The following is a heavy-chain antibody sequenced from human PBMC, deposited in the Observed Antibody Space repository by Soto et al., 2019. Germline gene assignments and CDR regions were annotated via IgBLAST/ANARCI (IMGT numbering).Heavy chain of an antibody. Sequence: SVKVSFKASGGTFSSYAISWVRQAPGQGLEWMGGIIPIFGTANYAQKFQGRVTITADEPKSTAYMELSSLRSEDTAVYYCASREYDSSGYYSGYDAFDIWGQGTMVTVSS. CDR1: GGTFSSYA. V-gene: IGHV1-69*01. CDR2: IIPIFGTA. J-gene: IGHJ3*02. D-gene: IGHD3-22*01. CDR3: ASREYDSSGYYSGYDAFDI.